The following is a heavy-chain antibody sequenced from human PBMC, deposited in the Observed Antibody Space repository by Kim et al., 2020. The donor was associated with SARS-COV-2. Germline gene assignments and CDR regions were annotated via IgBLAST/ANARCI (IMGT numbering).Heavy chain of an antibody. D-gene: IGHD2-8*01. V-gene: IGHV6-1*01. CDR1: GDSVSSNSAV. J-gene: IGHJ6*02. Sequence: QTLSLTCAISGDSVSSNSAVWDWIRQSPSRGLEWLGRTYYRSKWYNDYAVSVRSRITINPDTSKNQFSLQLNSVTPEDTAVYYCARINGRYGMDVWGQGTTVTVSS. CDR2: TYYRSKWYN. CDR3: ARINGRYGMDV.